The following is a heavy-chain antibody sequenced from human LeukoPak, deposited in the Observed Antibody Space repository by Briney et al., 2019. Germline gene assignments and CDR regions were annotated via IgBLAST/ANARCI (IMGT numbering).Heavy chain of an antibody. D-gene: IGHD3-3*01. CDR1: GFTFDDYA. J-gene: IGHJ4*02. Sequence: GRSLRLSCAASGFTFDDYAMHWVRQAPGKGLEWVSSISSSSSYIYYADSVKGRFTISRDNAKNSLYLQMNSLRAEDTAVYYCARDLRFLEWFDYWGQGTLVTVSS. V-gene: IGHV3-21*01. CDR3: ARDLRFLEWFDY. CDR2: ISSSSSYI.